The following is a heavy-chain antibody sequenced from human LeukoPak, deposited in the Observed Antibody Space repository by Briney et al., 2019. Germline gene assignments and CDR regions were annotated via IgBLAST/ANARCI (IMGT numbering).Heavy chain of an antibody. CDR2: IGGRDGST. CDR3: AKWPEGAMDYFDY. D-gene: IGHD3-16*01. J-gene: IGHJ4*02. Sequence: GGSLRLPCAASGFTFSSYGMSWVRQAPGKGLEWVSAIGGRDGSTYYADSVKGRFTISRDNSKNTLYLEMSSLRVEDTAIYYCAKWPEGAMDYFDYWGQGTLVTVSS. V-gene: IGHV3-23*01. CDR1: GFTFSSYG.